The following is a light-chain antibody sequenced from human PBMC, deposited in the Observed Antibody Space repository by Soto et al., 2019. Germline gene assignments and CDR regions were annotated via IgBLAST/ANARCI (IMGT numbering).Light chain of an antibody. V-gene: IGKV3-20*01. CDR2: GAS. CDR3: QQYGSSPPLT. Sequence: EIVLMQSPGTLSLSPGERATLSCRASQSVSNTYVAWYQQKPGQAPRLLIAGASSRATGITDRFSGSGSGTDFTLTISRLEPEDFAVYYCQQYGSSPPLTFGGGTKVEIK. CDR1: QSVSNTY. J-gene: IGKJ4*01.